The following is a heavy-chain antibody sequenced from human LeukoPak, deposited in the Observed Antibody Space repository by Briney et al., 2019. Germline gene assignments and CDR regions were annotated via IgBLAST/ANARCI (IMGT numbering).Heavy chain of an antibody. CDR3: ARGGSSTWRIRYYFDF. Sequence: SESLSLTCTVSGCSISSYYWNWIRQAPGKGLEWVGFIYSSGSTNYNPSVKSRVTMSGDTSKNQLYLKLNSVTDADKAVYHCARGGSSTWRIRYYFDFWGQGTLVTVSS. J-gene: IGHJ4*02. V-gene: IGHV4-59*01. D-gene: IGHD6-13*01. CDR2: IYSSGST. CDR1: GCSISSYY.